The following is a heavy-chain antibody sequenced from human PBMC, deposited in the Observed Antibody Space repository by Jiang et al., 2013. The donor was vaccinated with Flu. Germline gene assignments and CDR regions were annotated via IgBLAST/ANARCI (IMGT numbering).Heavy chain of an antibody. CDR3: ATIVFMRGWYLPWMAT. J-gene: IGHJ4*02. CDR2: SIIVTGT. D-gene: IGHD6-19*01. Sequence: SIRSSGYSWGWIRSPQGRGWSDWGLSIIVTGTYYNPSLKSRVTISEDTSENRFSLKLSSVTAADTALYYCATIVFMRGWYLPWMATWGQGALVTVSS. V-gene: IGHV4-39*07. CDR1: SIRSSGYS.